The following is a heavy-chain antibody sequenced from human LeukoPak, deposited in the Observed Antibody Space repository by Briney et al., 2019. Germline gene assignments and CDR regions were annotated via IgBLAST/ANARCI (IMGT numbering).Heavy chain of an antibody. J-gene: IGHJ4*02. CDR2: ISYDGSNK. Sequence: GGSLRLSCAASGFTFSSYGMHWVRQAPGKGLEWVAVISYDGSNKYYADSVKGRFTISRDNSKNTLYLQMNSLRAEDTAVYYGAKDVAAAGTIPGLSWGQGTLVTVSS. CDR1: GFTFSSYG. D-gene: IGHD6-13*01. V-gene: IGHV3-30*18. CDR3: AKDVAAAGTIPGLS.